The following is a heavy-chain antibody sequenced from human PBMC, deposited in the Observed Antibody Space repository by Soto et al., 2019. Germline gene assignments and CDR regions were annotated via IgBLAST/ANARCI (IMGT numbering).Heavy chain of an antibody. CDR2: ISGSGGST. V-gene: IGHV3-23*01. D-gene: IGHD1-1*01. Sequence: GGSLRLSCAASGFTFSSYAMSWVRQAPGKGLEWVSAISGSGGSTYYADSVKGRFTISRDNPKNTLYLQMNSLRAEDTAVYYCAKDRTGTTADWYFDLWGRGTLVTVSS. J-gene: IGHJ2*01. CDR1: GFTFSSYA. CDR3: AKDRTGTTADWYFDL.